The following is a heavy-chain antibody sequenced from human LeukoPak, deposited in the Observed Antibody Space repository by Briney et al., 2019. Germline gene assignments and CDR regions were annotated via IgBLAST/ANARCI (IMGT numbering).Heavy chain of an antibody. CDR3: ATRRCSSTSCYARNYYYYYGMDV. J-gene: IGHJ6*02. D-gene: IGHD2-2*01. CDR2: IYYSEST. CDR1: GGSISSSSYY. Sequence: SETLSLTCTVSGGSISSSSYYWGWIRQPPGKGLEWIGSIYYSESTYYNPSLKSRVTISVDTSKNQFSLKLSSVTAADTAVYYCATRRCSSTSCYARNYYYYYGMDVWGQGTTVTVSS. V-gene: IGHV4-39*01.